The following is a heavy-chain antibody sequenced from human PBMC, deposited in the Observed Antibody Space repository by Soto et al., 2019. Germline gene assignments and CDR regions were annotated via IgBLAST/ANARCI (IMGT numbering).Heavy chain of an antibody. V-gene: IGHV4-31*03. CDR1: GASISSGGFY. D-gene: IGHD6-13*01. CDR2: IDYRGRT. J-gene: IGHJ5*01. Sequence: QVQLQESGPGLVQPSQTLSLTCTVSGASISSGGFYWSWIRQFPGKGLEWIGYIDYRGRTFYNPSLNSRATISRDTSKSQFSLNVNSVTAADTAVFYCARVSAAGTRWFDSWGQGTLVTVSS. CDR3: ARVSAAGTRWFDS.